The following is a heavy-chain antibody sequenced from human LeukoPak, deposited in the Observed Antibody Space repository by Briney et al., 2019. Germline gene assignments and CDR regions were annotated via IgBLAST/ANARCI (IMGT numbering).Heavy chain of an antibody. CDR2: IYYSGST. J-gene: IGHJ4*02. D-gene: IGHD3-3*01. Sequence: SETLSLTCTVSGGSISSSSYYWGWIRQPPGKGLEWIGSIYYSGSTYYNPSLKSRVIISVDTSKNQFSLKLSSVTAADTAVYYCARVSGVVDYWGQGTLVTVSS. V-gene: IGHV4-39*01. CDR1: GGSISSSSYY. CDR3: ARVSGVVDY.